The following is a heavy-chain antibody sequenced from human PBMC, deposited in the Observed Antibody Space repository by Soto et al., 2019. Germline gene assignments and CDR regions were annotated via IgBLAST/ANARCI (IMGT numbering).Heavy chain of an antibody. J-gene: IGHJ4*02. V-gene: IGHV1-8*01. CDR2: MNPNSGNT. D-gene: IGHD1-26*01. CDR3: AIVSGSYYDY. CDR1: GYTFTSYD. Sequence: QVQLVQPGAEVKKPGASVKVSCKASGYTFTSYDINWVRQATGQGLEWMGWMNPNSGNTGYAQKCQXXVXRXXNTSISTAYMELSSLRSEDTAVYYCAIVSGSYYDYWGQGTLVTVSS.